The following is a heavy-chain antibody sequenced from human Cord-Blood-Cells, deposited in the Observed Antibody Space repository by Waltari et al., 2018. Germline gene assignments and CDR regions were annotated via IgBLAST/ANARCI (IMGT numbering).Heavy chain of an antibody. V-gene: IGHV3-7*01. D-gene: IGHD6-19*01. Sequence: EVQLVESGGDLVQPGGSLRLPCAASGFTFSSYWMSWFRPAPGKGLEWVASIKQDGSEKYYVDSVKGRFTISRDNAKNSLYLQMNSLRAEDTAVYYCARSPMYSSGWLNYWGQGTLVTVSS. CDR2: IKQDGSEK. CDR3: ARSPMYSSGWLNY. CDR1: GFTFSSYW. J-gene: IGHJ4*02.